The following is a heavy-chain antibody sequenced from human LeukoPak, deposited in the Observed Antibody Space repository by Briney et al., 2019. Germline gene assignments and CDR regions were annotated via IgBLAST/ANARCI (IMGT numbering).Heavy chain of an antibody. CDR3: ARPVRAARPGGAFDI. V-gene: IGHV3-7*01. CDR1: GFTFSSYW. CDR2: IKQDGSEK. Sequence: PGGSLRLSCAASGFTFSSYWMSWVRQAPGKGLEWVANIKQDGSEKYYVDSVKGRFTISRDNAKNSLYLQMNSLRAEDTAVYYCARPVRAARPGGAFDIWGQGTMVTVSS. D-gene: IGHD6-6*01. J-gene: IGHJ3*02.